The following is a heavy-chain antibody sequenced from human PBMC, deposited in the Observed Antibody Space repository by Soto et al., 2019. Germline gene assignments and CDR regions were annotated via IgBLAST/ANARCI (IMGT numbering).Heavy chain of an antibody. CDR1: GFTFSSYA. J-gene: IGHJ5*02. V-gene: IGHV3-23*01. Sequence: EVQLLESGGGLVQPGGSLRLSCAASGFTFSSYAMSWVRQAPGKGLEWVSAISGSGGSTYYADSVKGRFTISRDNSKNTLYLQMNSMRAEDTAVYYCAKDLREGSSGWTRNWFDPWGQGTLVTVSS. D-gene: IGHD6-19*01. CDR3: AKDLREGSSGWTRNWFDP. CDR2: ISGSGGST.